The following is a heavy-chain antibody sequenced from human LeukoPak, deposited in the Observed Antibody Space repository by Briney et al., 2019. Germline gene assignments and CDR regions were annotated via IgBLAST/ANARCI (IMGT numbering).Heavy chain of an antibody. CDR1: GGTFSSYA. CDR3: ASYYSSSSRVEDY. D-gene: IGHD6-6*01. J-gene: IGHJ4*02. Sequence: SVKVSCKASGGTFSSYAISWVRQAPGQGLEWMGRIIPILGIANYAQKFQGRVTITADKSTSTAYMELSSLRSEDTAVYYCASYYSSSSRVEDYWGQGTLVTDSS. V-gene: IGHV1-69*04. CDR2: IIPILGIA.